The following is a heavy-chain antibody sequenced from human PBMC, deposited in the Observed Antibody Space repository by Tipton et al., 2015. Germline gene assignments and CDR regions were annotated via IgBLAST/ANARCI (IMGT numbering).Heavy chain of an antibody. J-gene: IGHJ4*02. Sequence: SLRLSCAASGFTFSSYAMSWVRQASEKGLEWVSAISGSGGNTYYADSVKGRFTISRDNSKNTLYLQMNSLRAEDTAIYYCAKILLSPQFDYWGQGTLVTVSS. CDR2: ISGSGGNT. CDR3: AKILLSPQFDY. V-gene: IGHV3-23*01. CDR1: GFTFSSYA. D-gene: IGHD3-9*01.